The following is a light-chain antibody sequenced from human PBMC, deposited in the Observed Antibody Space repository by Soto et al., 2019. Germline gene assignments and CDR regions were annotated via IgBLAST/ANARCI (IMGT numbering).Light chain of an antibody. J-gene: IGKJ2*01. CDR2: KAS. Sequence: DIQMTQSPSTLSAFVGDRVTITCRASQSVDNWVAWYQQKPGRAPKLLIYKASTLETGVPFRFSGSVSGTKFTLTISSLQPDDSATYYCQQYNTFSPYTFGLGTKLEIK. CDR3: QQYNTFSPYT. V-gene: IGKV1-5*03. CDR1: QSVDNW.